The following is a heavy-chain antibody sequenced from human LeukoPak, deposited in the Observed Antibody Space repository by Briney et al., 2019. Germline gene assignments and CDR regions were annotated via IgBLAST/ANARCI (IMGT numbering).Heavy chain of an antibody. J-gene: IGHJ4*02. V-gene: IGHV3-23*01. CDR1: GIIFSSYG. D-gene: IGHD3-3*01. Sequence: GGSLRLSCAASGIIFSSYGMSWVRQAPGKGLEWVAGISGSGVTTYYADSVKGRFTISRDNSKNTLYLQMNSLRAEDTAVYYCAKDLSKELLYRRGKYYFDYWGQGTLVTVSS. CDR2: ISGSGVTT. CDR3: AKDLSKELLYRRGKYYFDY.